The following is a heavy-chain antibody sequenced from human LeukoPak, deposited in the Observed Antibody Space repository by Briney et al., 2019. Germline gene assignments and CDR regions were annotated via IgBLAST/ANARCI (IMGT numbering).Heavy chain of an antibody. D-gene: IGHD6-13*01. CDR1: GGTFSSYA. CDR2: IIPFFGTA. J-gene: IGHJ4*02. V-gene: IGHV1-69*06. CDR3: ARAYSSSWYWWYFDY. Sequence: ASVKVSCKASGGTFSSYAISWVRQAPGQGLEWMGGIIPFFGTANYAQKFQGRVTITADKSTSTAYMELSSLRSEDTAVYYCARAYSSSWYWWYFDYWGQGTLVTVSS.